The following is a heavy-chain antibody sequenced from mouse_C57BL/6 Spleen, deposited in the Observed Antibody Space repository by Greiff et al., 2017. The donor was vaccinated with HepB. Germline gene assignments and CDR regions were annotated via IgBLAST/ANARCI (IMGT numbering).Heavy chain of an antibody. J-gene: IGHJ3*01. CDR3: ARSGIAY. Sequence: QVQLKESGAELARPGASVKMSCKASGYTFTSYTMHWVKQRPGQGLEWIGYINPSSGYTKYNQKFKDKATLTADKSSSTAYMQLSSLTSEDSAVDYCARSGIAYWGQGTLVTVSA. V-gene: IGHV1-4*01. CDR2: INPSSGYT. CDR1: GYTFTSYT. D-gene: IGHD3-1*01.